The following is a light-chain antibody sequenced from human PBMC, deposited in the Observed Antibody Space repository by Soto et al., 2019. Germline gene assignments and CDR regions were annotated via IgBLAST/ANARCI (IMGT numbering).Light chain of an antibody. J-gene: IGLJ2*01. Sequence: QSVLTQPPSVSGAPGQRVTISCTGSSSNIGAGYVVHWYQQLPGAAPKLLIFSDNNRPSGVPDRFSGSKSGTSASLAISGLQTEDEADYYCYSYTGSATVIFGGGTKLTVL. CDR3: YSYTGSATVI. CDR2: SDN. V-gene: IGLV1-40*01. CDR1: SSNIGAGYV.